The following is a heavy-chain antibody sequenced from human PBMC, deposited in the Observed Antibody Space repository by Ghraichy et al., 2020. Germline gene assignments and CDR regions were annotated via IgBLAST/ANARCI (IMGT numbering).Heavy chain of an antibody. J-gene: IGHJ4*02. CDR1: GGTFSSYA. CDR2: IIPFLGIA. D-gene: IGHD1-26*01. CDR3: ARGSTFGGGSYRTVGFDY. V-gene: IGHV1-69*04. Sequence: SVKVSCKASGGTFSSYAISWVRQAPGQGLEWMGRIIPFLGIANYAQKFQGRVTITADKSTSTAYMELSSLRSEDTAVYYCARGSTFGGGSYRTVGFDYGGQGTLVTVSS.